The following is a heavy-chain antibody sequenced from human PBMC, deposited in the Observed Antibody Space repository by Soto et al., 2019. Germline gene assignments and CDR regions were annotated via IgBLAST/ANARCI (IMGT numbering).Heavy chain of an antibody. Sequence: LRLSCAASGFTLSSYSLNWVRQAPGKGLEWVSYISSSSSTIYHADSVKGRFTISRDNVKNSLHLQMNSLRDEDTAVYYCAREFCSGGTCYNYYYAIDVWGRGTTVTVSS. D-gene: IGHD2-15*01. J-gene: IGHJ6*02. CDR2: ISSSSSTI. V-gene: IGHV3-48*02. CDR3: AREFCSGGTCYNYYYAIDV. CDR1: GFTLSSYS.